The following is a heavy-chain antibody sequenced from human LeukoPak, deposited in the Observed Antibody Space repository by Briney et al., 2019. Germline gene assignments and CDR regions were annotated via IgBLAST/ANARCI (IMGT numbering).Heavy chain of an antibody. J-gene: IGHJ5*02. Sequence: GGSLRLSCAASGFIFSSYSMNWVRQAPGKGLEWVSSISSSSSYIYYADSVKGRFTISRDNAKNSLYLQMNSLRAEDTAVYYCARGGRSRNNWFDPWGQGTLVTVSS. CDR3: ARGGRSRNNWFDP. V-gene: IGHV3-21*01. D-gene: IGHD2/OR15-2a*01. CDR2: ISSSSSYI. CDR1: GFIFSSYS.